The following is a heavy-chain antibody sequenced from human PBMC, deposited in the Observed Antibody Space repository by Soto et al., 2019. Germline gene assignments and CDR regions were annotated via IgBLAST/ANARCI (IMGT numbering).Heavy chain of an antibody. D-gene: IGHD6-13*01. CDR1: GGSFSGYY. CDR2: INHSGST. Sequence: SETLSLTCAVYGGSFSGYYWSWIRQPPGKGLEWIGEINHSGSTNYNPSLKSLVTISVDTSKNQFSLKLSSVTSADTAVYYCARGARGAAGPDYYGMDVWGQGPTVTVS. V-gene: IGHV4-34*01. J-gene: IGHJ6*02. CDR3: ARGARGAAGPDYYGMDV.